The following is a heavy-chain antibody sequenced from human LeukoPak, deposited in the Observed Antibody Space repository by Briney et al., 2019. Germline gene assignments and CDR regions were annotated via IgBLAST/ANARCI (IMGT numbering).Heavy chain of an antibody. V-gene: IGHV6-1*01. Sequence: SQTHSLTCAISGDSVSSNSAAWNWIRQSPSRGLEWLGRTYYRSKWYNDYAVSVKSRITINPDTSKNQFSLQLNSVTPEDTAVYYCAREPYSSGWYGRALQYYFDYWGQGTLVTVSS. D-gene: IGHD6-19*01. CDR2: TYYRSKWYN. CDR1: GDSVSSNSAA. J-gene: IGHJ4*02. CDR3: AREPYSSGWYGRALQYYFDY.